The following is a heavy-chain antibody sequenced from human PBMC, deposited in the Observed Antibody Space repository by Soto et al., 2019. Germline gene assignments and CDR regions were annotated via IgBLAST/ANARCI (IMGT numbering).Heavy chain of an antibody. J-gene: IGHJ4*02. D-gene: IGHD3-3*01. V-gene: IGHV4-34*01. CDR3: ARGPTYDVLRFLEWSRGVFDY. CDR1: GGSFSGYY. CDR2: INHSGST. Sequence: QVQLQQWGAGLLKPSETLSLTCAVYGGSFSGYYWSWIRQPPGKGLEWIGEINHSGSTNYNPSLTSRVTISVDTSKNQFSLKLSSVTAADTAVYYCARGPTYDVLRFLEWSRGVFDYWGQGTLVTVSS.